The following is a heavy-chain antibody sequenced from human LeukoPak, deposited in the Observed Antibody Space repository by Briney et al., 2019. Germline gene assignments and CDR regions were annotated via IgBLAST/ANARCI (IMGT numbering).Heavy chain of an antibody. CDR2: ISAYNGNT. CDR3: ARDSSRVFDY. Sequence: ASVSVSRKASGYTFTSYGMSWVRQAPGQGLEWMGWISAYNGNTNYAQTLQGRVTITRETSTRTAYMELRRLRSDDTAVYYCARDSSRVFDYWGQGTLVTVSP. V-gene: IGHV1-18*01. J-gene: IGHJ4*02. CDR1: GYTFTSYG.